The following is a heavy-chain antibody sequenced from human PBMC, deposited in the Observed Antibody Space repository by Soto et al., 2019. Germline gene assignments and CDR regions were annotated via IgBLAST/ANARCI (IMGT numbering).Heavy chain of an antibody. CDR2: MNPNSGNT. V-gene: IGHV1-8*01. CDR3: ARLRFLESNSFDP. D-gene: IGHD3-3*01. J-gene: IGHJ5*02. CDR1: GYTFTSYD. Sequence: QVQLVQSGAEVKKPGASVKVSCKASGYTFTSYDINWVRQATGQGLEWMGWMNPNSGNTGYAQKFQGRVTMTRNTSSSTADIEMSSLRSEVTAVYYCARLRFLESNSFDPWGQGTLVTVSS.